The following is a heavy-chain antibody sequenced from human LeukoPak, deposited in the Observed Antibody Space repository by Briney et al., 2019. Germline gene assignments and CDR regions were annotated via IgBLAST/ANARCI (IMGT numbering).Heavy chain of an antibody. CDR3: ARELGITMIIVDPNWSDP. Sequence: GASVKVSCKASGYTFTSYYMHWVRQAPGQGLEWMGIINPSGGSTSYAQKFQGRVTMTRDTSTSTVYMELSSLRSEDTAVYYCARELGITMIIVDPNWSDPWGQGTLVTVSS. CDR1: GYTFTSYY. D-gene: IGHD3-22*01. J-gene: IGHJ5*02. CDR2: INPSGGST. V-gene: IGHV1-46*01.